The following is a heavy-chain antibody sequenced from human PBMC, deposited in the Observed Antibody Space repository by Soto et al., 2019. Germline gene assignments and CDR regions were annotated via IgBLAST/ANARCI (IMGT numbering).Heavy chain of an antibody. J-gene: IGHJ4*02. CDR1: GFTFSSYA. D-gene: IGHD2-15*01. Sequence: DVQLLESGGGLVQPEGSLRLSCAASGFTFSSYAMGWVRQGPGKGLEWVAVVSIGGSTHYADSVRGRFTISRDNSKNTLSMQMNRLTAADTAVYFCAQRRGAGGHFDYWGQGALVTVSS. CDR3: AQRRGAGGHFDY. CDR2: VSIGGST. V-gene: IGHV3-23*01.